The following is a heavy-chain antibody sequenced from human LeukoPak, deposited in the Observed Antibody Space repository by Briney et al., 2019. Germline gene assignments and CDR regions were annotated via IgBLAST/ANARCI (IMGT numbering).Heavy chain of an antibody. V-gene: IGHV4-59*01. CDR3: ARGGALSVY. CDR2: IYYSGST. CDR1: GGSISSYY. Sequence: SETLSLTCTVSGGSISSYYWSWIRQPPGKGLEWIGYIYYSGSTNYNPSLKSRVTISVDTSKNQFSRKLSSVTAADTAVYYCARGGALSVYWGQGTLVTVSS. J-gene: IGHJ4*02.